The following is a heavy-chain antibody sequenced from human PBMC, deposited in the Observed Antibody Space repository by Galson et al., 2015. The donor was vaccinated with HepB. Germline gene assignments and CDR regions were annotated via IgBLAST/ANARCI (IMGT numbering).Heavy chain of an antibody. CDR2: ISYDGSNK. V-gene: IGHV3-30-3*01. J-gene: IGHJ6*02. D-gene: IGHD3-10*01. Sequence: SLRLSCAASGFTFSSYAMHWVRQAPGKGLEWVAVISYDGSNKYYADSVKGRFTISRDNSKNTLYLQMNSLRAEDTAVYYCAKAAGDYYGSGSYRPYYYGMDVWGQGTTVTVSS. CDR3: AKAAGDYYGSGSYRPYYYGMDV. CDR1: GFTFSSYA.